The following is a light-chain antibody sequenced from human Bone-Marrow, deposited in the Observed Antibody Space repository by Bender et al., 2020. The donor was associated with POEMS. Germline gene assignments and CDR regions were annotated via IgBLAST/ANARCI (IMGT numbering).Light chain of an antibody. CDR1: SSNIGAGYD. J-gene: IGLJ3*02. CDR2: SNY. Sequence: QSVLTQPPSVSGAPGQRVTISCTGSSSNIGAGYDVHWYQQLPGTAPRLVVYSNYQRPSGVPARFAGSKSGPKSGTSVSLAISGLRSEDEADYYCAAWDDSLSGWVFGGGTKLTVL. V-gene: IGLV1-47*02. CDR3: AAWDDSLSGWV.